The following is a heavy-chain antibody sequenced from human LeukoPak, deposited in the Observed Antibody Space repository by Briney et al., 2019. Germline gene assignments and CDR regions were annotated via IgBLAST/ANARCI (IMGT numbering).Heavy chain of an antibody. J-gene: IGHJ3*02. CDR2: IIPIFGTA. V-gene: IGHV1-69*06. Sequence: SVKVSCKASGGTFSSYAISWVRRAPGQGLEWMGGIIPIFGTANYAQKFQGRVTITADKSTSTAYMELSSLRSEDTAVYYCARALSSGYSYGHDAFDIWGQGTMVTVSS. D-gene: IGHD5-18*01. CDR3: ARALSSGYSYGHDAFDI. CDR1: GGTFSSYA.